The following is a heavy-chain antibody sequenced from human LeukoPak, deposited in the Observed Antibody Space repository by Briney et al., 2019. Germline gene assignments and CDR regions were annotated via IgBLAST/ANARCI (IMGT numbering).Heavy chain of an antibody. CDR3: ARDHCSSTSCFPTVDY. D-gene: IGHD2-2*01. Sequence: GGSLRLSCAASGFTFSSYWMSWVRQAPGKGLEWVANIKQDGSEKYYVDSVKGRFTISRDNAKNSLYLQMNSLRAEDTAVYYCARDHCSSTSCFPTVDYWGQGTLVTVSS. CDR1: GFTFSSYW. J-gene: IGHJ4*02. V-gene: IGHV3-7*01. CDR2: IKQDGSEK.